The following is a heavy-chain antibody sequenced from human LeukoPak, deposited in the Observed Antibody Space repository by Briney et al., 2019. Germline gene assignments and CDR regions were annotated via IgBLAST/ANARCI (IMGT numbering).Heavy chain of an antibody. J-gene: IGHJ4*02. D-gene: IGHD6-13*01. V-gene: IGHV4-34*01. CDR2: INHSGST. Sequence: SEILSLTCAVYGGSFSGHYWTWIRQPPGKGLEWIGEINHSGSTNYNPSLKSRVTISLDTSKNHFSLKLTSVTAADTAVYYCARAHYSNSWHYFDYWGQGTLVTVSS. CDR1: GGSFSGHY. CDR3: ARAHYSNSWHYFDY.